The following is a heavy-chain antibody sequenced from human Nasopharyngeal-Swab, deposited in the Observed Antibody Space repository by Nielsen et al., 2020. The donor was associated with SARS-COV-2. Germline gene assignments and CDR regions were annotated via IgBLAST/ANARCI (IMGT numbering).Heavy chain of an antibody. CDR2: IKQDESEK. CDR3: ARRISGGYDP. V-gene: IGHV3-7*03. Sequence: WIRQPPGKGLEWVANIKQDESEKYYVDSVKGRFTVSRDNAKKSLYLQMNSLRAEDTAVYHCARRISGGYDPWGQGTLDTVSS. D-gene: IGHD1-26*01. J-gene: IGHJ5*02.